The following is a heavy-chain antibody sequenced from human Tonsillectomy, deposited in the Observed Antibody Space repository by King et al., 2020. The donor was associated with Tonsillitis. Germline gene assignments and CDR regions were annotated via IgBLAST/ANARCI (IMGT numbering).Heavy chain of an antibody. V-gene: IGHV7-4-1*02. CDR1: GYAFTSYA. CDR2: INTNTGNP. J-gene: IGHJ6*02. CDR3: AIGRVLRGDFHMDV. D-gene: IGHD3-10*01. Sequence: VQLVESGSELKKPGASVKVSCKASGYAFTSYAMNWVRQAPGQGLEWMGWINTNTGNPTYAQGFTGRLVFSLDTSVSTAYLQISSLKADDTAAYYCAIGRVLRGDFHMDVWGQGTTVTVSS.